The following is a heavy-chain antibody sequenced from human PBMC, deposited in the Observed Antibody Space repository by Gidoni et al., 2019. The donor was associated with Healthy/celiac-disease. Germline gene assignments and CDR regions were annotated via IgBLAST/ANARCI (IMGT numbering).Heavy chain of an antibody. CDR1: GFTFSSYS. J-gene: IGHJ4*02. D-gene: IGHD5-12*01. CDR2: ISSSSSYI. CDR3: ARGGIDGYNYVG. Sequence: EVQLEESGGGLVKPGGSLRLSCAASGFTFSSYSMNWVRQAPGKGLEWVSSISSSSSYIYYADSVKGRFTISRDNAKNSLYLQMNSLRAEDTAVYYCARGGIDGYNYVGWGQGTLVTVSS. V-gene: IGHV3-21*01.